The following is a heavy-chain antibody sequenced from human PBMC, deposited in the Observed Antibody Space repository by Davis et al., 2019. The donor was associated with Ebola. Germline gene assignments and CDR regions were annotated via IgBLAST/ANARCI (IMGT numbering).Heavy chain of an antibody. D-gene: IGHD3-9*01. V-gene: IGHV1-46*01. CDR1: GYTFTTYY. Sequence: ASVKVSCKASGYTFTTYYMHWVRQAPGQGLEWMGKINPSGGSTSNAQRFQGRVSMTRDTSTSTVYMELSSLRSEDTAVYYCARALGYFGYLDIWGQGTMVTVSS. J-gene: IGHJ3*02. CDR2: INPSGGST. CDR3: ARALGYFGYLDI.